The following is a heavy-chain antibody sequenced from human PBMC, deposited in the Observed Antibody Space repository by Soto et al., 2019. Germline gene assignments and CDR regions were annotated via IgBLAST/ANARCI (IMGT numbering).Heavy chain of an antibody. CDR1: GTSVSNYY. J-gene: IGHJ4*02. Sequence: ASETLSLTCSVSGTSVSNYYWSWIRQPAGKGLEHIGRIYTSGSTSYNPSLKSRVTMSMDTSQTQIYLNLTSVTAADTAVYYCARGGIQLSYAFDYCGQGILVTVSS. CDR3: ARGGIQLSYAFDY. CDR2: IYTSGST. D-gene: IGHD5-18*01. V-gene: IGHV4-4*07.